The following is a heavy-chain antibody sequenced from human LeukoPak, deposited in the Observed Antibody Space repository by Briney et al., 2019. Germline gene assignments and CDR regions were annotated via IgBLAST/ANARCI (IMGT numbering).Heavy chain of an antibody. CDR1: GFTFSSYA. V-gene: IGHV3-23*01. J-gene: IGHJ4*02. CDR3: ANSRGAVAGASDY. Sequence: PGGSLRLSCAASGFTFSSYAMNWVRQAPGKGLEWVSAISGSGGSTYYADSVKGRFTISRDNSKNTLYLQMNSLRAEDTAVYYCANSRGAVAGASDYWGQGTLVTVSS. D-gene: IGHD6-19*01. CDR2: ISGSGGST.